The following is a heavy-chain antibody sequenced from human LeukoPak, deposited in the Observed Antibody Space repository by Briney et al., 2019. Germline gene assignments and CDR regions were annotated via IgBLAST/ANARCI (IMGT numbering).Heavy chain of an antibody. CDR2: ISYDGSNK. V-gene: IGHV3-30-3*02. J-gene: IGHJ3*02. CDR1: GFTFGSFA. CDR3: AKEAHYSSGWGNAFDI. D-gene: IGHD6-19*01. Sequence: GGSLSLSCVVSGFTFGSFAMHGVRQAQGKGREGGAVISYDGSNKYDADSVKGRFTISRDNSKNTLYLQMNSLRAEDTAVYYCAKEAHYSSGWGNAFDIWGQGTMVTVSS.